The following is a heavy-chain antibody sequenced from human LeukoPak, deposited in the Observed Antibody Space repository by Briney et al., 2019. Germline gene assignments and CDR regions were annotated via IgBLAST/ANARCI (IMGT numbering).Heavy chain of an antibody. J-gene: IGHJ4*02. CDR2: INNDGSNT. CDR3: AKDLISSSLHSFFDS. CDR1: GFTFRSYW. D-gene: IGHD2-2*01. Sequence: GGSLRLSCAASGFTFRSYWMHWVRQAPGKGLVWVSRINNDGSNTTYADSVKGRFTISRDNSKSTLYLQMDSLRAEDTAVYYCAKDLISSSLHSFFDSWGQGALVTVSS. V-gene: IGHV3-74*01.